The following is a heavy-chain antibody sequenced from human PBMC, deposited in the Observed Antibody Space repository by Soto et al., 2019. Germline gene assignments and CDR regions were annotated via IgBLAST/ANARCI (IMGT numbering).Heavy chain of an antibody. V-gene: IGHV3-11*01. J-gene: IGHJ4*02. CDR1: GFTLSDYY. Sequence: PGGCLELSCAASGFTLSDYYKSWVRPAPGKGLEWVSYISSSGSTIYYADSVKGRFTISRDNAKNSLYLQMNSLRAEDTAVYYRASHSEVQWLRTNDYWGQGTLVTVSS. D-gene: IGHD6-19*01. CDR2: ISSSGSTI. CDR3: ASHSEVQWLRTNDY.